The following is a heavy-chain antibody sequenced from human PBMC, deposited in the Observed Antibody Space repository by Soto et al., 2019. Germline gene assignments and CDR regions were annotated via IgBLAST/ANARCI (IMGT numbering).Heavy chain of an antibody. CDR3: ARKYYDILTGYYIDYYYYMDV. Sequence: GASVKVSCKASGYTFTSYDINWVRQATGQGLEWMGWMNPNSGNTGYAQKFQGRVTMTRNTSISTAYMELSSLRSEDTAVYYCARKYYDILTGYYIDYYYYMDVWGKGTTVTVSS. V-gene: IGHV1-8*01. CDR2: MNPNSGNT. D-gene: IGHD3-9*01. J-gene: IGHJ6*03. CDR1: GYTFTSYD.